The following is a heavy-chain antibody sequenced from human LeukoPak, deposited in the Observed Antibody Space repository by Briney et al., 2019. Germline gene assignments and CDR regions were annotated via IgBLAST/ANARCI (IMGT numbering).Heavy chain of an antibody. D-gene: IGHD6-19*01. J-gene: IGHJ4*02. V-gene: IGHV1-18*01. CDR1: GYTFTSYG. Sequence: ASVTVSCKASGYTFTSYGIRWVRQAPGQGLEWIGWISAYNGNKNYAQKLQGRVTMTTDSSTSTAYMERRSLRSDDTVVYYCARAARSGWFNWGQGTLVTVSS. CDR3: ARAARSGWFN. CDR2: ISAYNGNK.